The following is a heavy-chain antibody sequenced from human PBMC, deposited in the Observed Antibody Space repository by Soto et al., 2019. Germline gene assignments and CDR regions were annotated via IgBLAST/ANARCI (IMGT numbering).Heavy chain of an antibody. J-gene: IGHJ6*02. D-gene: IGHD3-9*01. CDR2: INPSGGST. CDR1: RYPFTSYY. CDR3: ARDYDILTGYYGMDV. V-gene: IGHV1-46*01. Sequence: GSVKGYFKAYRYPFTSYYMHLVRQAPGQGLEWMGIINPSGGSTSYSQKFQGRVTMTRDTSTSTVYMELSSLRSEDTAVYYCARDYDILTGYYGMDVWGQGTTVTVSS.